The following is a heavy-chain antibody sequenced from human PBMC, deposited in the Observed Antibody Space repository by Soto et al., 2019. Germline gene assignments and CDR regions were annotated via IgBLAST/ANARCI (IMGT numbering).Heavy chain of an antibody. Sequence: SETLSLTCAVSSGSISSSNWWSWVRQPPGKGLEWIGEIYHSGSTNYNPSLKSRVTISVDKSKNQFSLKLSSVTAADTAVYYCARVREGTYYDILTGYYHGYMDVWAKGPRSPSP. CDR2: IYHSGST. D-gene: IGHD3-9*01. J-gene: IGHJ6*03. CDR1: SGSISSSNW. CDR3: ARVREGTYYDILTGYYHGYMDV. V-gene: IGHV4-4*02.